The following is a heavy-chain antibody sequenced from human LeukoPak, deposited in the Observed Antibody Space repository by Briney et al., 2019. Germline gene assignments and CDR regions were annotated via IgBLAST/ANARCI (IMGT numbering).Heavy chain of an antibody. CDR2: ISSSATTI. V-gene: IGHV3-48*03. J-gene: IGHJ4*02. CDR3: ARGIPLDC. Sequence: PGGSLRLSWAASGFTFSSYALNWVRQAPGKGLEWVCYISSSATTIYYADSVKGRFTISRDNGKNSLYLQMNSLRAEDTAVYYCARGIPLDCWGQGTLVTVSS. CDR1: GFTFSSYA.